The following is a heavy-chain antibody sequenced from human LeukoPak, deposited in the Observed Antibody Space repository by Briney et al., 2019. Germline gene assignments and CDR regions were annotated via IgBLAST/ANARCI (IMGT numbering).Heavy chain of an antibody. CDR3: ARGSSSWWNWFDP. J-gene: IGHJ5*02. V-gene: IGHV4-39*01. CDR1: GGSISSSYYY. D-gene: IGHD6-13*01. Sequence: PSETLSLTCIVSGGSISSSYYYWGWIRQPPGKGLEWIGTMYYSGSTYYNPSLKSRATISVDSSKNQFSLKLSSVTAADTAVYYCARGSSSWWNWFDPWGQGTLVTVSS. CDR2: MYYSGST.